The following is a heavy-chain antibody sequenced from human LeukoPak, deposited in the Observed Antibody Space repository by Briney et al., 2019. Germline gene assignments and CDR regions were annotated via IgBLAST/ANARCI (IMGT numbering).Heavy chain of an antibody. V-gene: IGHV4-34*01. Sequence: PSETLSLTCTVYGGSFSGYFWSWIRQPPGKGLEWIGEINHSGSTNYNPSLKSRVTISVDTSKNQFSLKLTSVTAADTAVYYCAVYGSGNYSLFDYWAREPWSPPPQ. D-gene: IGHD3-10*01. J-gene: IGHJ4*02. CDR2: INHSGST. CDR3: AVYGSGNYSLFDY. CDR1: GGSFSGYF.